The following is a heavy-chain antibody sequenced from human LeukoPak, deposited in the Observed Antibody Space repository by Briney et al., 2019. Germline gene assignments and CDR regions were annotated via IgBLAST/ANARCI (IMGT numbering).Heavy chain of an antibody. V-gene: IGHV1-2*02. CDR1: GYTFTGYY. Sequence: ASVKVSCKAPGYTFTGYYMHWVRQAPGQGLEWMGWINPNSGGTNYAQKFQGRVTMTRDTSISTAYMELSRLRSDDTAVYYCARDLSSPGITGTTHYYYYYMDVWGKGTTVTVSS. CDR2: INPNSGGT. J-gene: IGHJ6*03. D-gene: IGHD1-7*01. CDR3: ARDLSSPGITGTTHYYYYYMDV.